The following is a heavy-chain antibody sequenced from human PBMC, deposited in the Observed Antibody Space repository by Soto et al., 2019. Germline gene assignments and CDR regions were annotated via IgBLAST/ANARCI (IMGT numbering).Heavy chain of an antibody. CDR2: INHSGST. CDR1: GGSFSGYY. V-gene: IGHV4-34*01. J-gene: IGHJ5*02. CDR3: ARFFRGYKGLFDA. Sequence: SETLSLTCAVYGGSFSGYYWSWIRQPPGKRLEWIGEINHSGSTNYNPSLKSRVTISVDTSKNQFSLKLSSVTAADTAVYYCARFFRGYKGLFDAWGQGTLVSVSA. D-gene: IGHD1-20*01.